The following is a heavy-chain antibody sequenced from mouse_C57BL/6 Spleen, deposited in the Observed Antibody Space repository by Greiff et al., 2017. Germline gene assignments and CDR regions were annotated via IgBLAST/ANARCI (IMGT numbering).Heavy chain of an antibody. J-gene: IGHJ1*03. V-gene: IGHV1-18*01. CDR3: ARKDFGVPYWYFDV. Sequence: EVQLQESGPELVKPGASVKIPCKASGYTFTDYNMDWVKQSHGKSLEWIGDINPNNGGTIYNQKFKGKATLTVDKSSSTAYMELRSLTSEDTAVYYCARKDFGVPYWYFDVWGTGTTVTVSS. CDR1: GYTFTDYN. CDR2: INPNNGGT.